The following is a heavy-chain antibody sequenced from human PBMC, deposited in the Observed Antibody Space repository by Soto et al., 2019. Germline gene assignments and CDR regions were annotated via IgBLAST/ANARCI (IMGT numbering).Heavy chain of an antibody. V-gene: IGHV1-8*01. Sequence: ASLKVSCKASGYTFTSYDINWVRQATGQGLEWMGWMNPNSGNTGYAQKFQGRVTMTRNTSISTAYMELSSLRSEDTAVYYCARYRALGSGYYYYMDVRGKGTTVTVSS. CDR1: GYTFTSYD. CDR3: ARYRALGSGYYYYMDV. J-gene: IGHJ6*03. CDR2: MNPNSGNT. D-gene: IGHD3-10*01.